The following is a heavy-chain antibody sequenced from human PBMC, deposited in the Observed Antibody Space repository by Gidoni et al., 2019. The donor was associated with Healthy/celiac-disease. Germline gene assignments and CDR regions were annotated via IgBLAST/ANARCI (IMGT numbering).Heavy chain of an antibody. Sequence: QLQLQESGPGLVKPSETLSLTCTVSCGSISSSSYYWGWIRQPPGKGLEWIGSIYYSGCTYYNPSLKSRVTISVDTSKNQFSLKLSSVTAADTAVYYCASGTTVTHYFDYWGQGTLVTVSS. J-gene: IGHJ4*02. CDR3: ASGTTVTHYFDY. D-gene: IGHD4-17*01. CDR1: CGSISSSSYY. V-gene: IGHV4-39*01. CDR2: IYYSGCT.